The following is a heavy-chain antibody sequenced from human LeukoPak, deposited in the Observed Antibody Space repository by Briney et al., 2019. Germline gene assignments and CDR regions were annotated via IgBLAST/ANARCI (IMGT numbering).Heavy chain of an antibody. CDR3: ARNEEIAAAGDYNWFDP. V-gene: IGHV1-2*02. CDR1: AYTFTGYY. Sequence: VASVKVSCKASAYTFTGYYMHWVRQAPGQGLEWMGWINPNSGGTNYAQKFQGRVTMTRDTSISTAYMELSRLRSDDTAVYYCARNEEIAAAGDYNWFDPWGQGTLVTVSS. D-gene: IGHD6-13*01. J-gene: IGHJ5*02. CDR2: INPNSGGT.